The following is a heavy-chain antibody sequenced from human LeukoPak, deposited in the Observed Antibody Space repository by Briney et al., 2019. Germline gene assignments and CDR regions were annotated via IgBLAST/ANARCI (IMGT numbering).Heavy chain of an antibody. J-gene: IGHJ4*02. Sequence: ASVKVSCKTSGYSFVANYIHWVRQASGQGLEWMGWINPNSGATNYARKFQGRVTMTRDKSITTAYMDLSGLTSDDTAVYDCARGRDYYDNSGLDSWGQGTLVTVSS. CDR3: ARGRDYYDNSGLDS. CDR2: INPNSGAT. V-gene: IGHV1-2*02. CDR1: GYSFVANY. D-gene: IGHD3-22*01.